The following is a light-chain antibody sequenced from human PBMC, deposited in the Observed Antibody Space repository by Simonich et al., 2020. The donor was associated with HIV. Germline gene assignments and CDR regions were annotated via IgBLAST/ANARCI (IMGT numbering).Light chain of an antibody. J-gene: IGKJ1*01. CDR1: QRVSSN. CDR3: QQYSKWSKT. V-gene: IGKV3-15*01. Sequence: IVMTQSPASLSVSPGERATLSCRASQRVSSNLAWYQQKAGQAPRLLIYGASPRATGIPARFSGSGSGTEFTLTISSMQSEDFAVYYCQQYSKWSKTFGQGTKVEIK. CDR2: GAS.